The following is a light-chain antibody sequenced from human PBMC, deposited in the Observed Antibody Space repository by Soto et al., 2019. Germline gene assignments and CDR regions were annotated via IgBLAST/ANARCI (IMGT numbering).Light chain of an antibody. V-gene: IGKV1-5*03. CDR2: KAS. Sequence: DIQMTQSPSTLSASVGDRVTITCRASESIGSWLAWYQQKPGKAPKLLIHKASTLESGVPSRFSGSGSGTEFTLTISSLQPDDFATYYCQQYNSYSWTFGQGTKVDIK. J-gene: IGKJ1*01. CDR1: ESIGSW. CDR3: QQYNSYSWT.